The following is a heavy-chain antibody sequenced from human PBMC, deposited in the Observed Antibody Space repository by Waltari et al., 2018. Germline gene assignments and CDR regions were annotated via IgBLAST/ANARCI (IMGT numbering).Heavy chain of an antibody. Sequence: EVQLVESGGGLVQPGGSLRLSCAASGFTFSSYWMHWVRQPPGKGLLWVSRSNSDGISTNYAASVKGRFTVSRDNAKNTLYLQMNSLRAEDTAVYYCARGRTGLTQIVEDWGQGTLVTVSS. J-gene: IGHJ4*02. V-gene: IGHV3-74*01. CDR3: ARGRTGLTQIVED. CDR2: SNSDGIST. CDR1: GFTFSSYW. D-gene: IGHD1-26*01.